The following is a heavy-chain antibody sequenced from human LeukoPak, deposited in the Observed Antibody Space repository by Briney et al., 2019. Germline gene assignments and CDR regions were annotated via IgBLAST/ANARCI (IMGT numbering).Heavy chain of an antibody. D-gene: IGHD3-10*01. J-gene: IGHJ5*02. CDR2: INPSGGST. CDR3: ARDRYGSGKEYWFDP. Sequence: VASVKVSCKASGYXFTSYYIHWVRQAPGQGLEWMGIINPSGGSTSYAQKFQGRVTMTRDTSTSTVYMELSSLRSEDTAVYYCARDRYGSGKEYWFDPWGQGTLVTVSS. CDR1: GYXFTSYY. V-gene: IGHV1-46*01.